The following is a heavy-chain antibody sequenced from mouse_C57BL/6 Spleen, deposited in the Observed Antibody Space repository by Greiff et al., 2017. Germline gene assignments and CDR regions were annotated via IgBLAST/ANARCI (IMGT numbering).Heavy chain of an antibody. CDR3: TRRSLGYYAMDY. Sequence: EVQLQQSGTVLARPGASVKMSCKTSGYTFTSYWMHWVKQRPGQGLEWIVAIYPGNSDTSYNQKFKGKAKLTAVTSASTAYMELSSLTNEDSAVYYCTRRSLGYYAMDYWGHGTSVTVSS. CDR2: IYPGNSDT. CDR1: GYTFTSYW. J-gene: IGHJ4*01. V-gene: IGHV1-5*01.